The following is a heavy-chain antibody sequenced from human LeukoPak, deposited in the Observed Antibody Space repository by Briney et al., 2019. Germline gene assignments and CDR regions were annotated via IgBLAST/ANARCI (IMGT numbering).Heavy chain of an antibody. CDR1: GFTFSSYA. CDR2: INSDGSST. J-gene: IGHJ4*02. D-gene: IGHD3-22*01. V-gene: IGHV3-74*01. Sequence: GGSLRLSCAASGFTFSSYAMSWVRQAPGKGLVWVSRINSDGSSTSYADSVKGRFTISRDNAKNTLYLQMNSLRAEDTAVYYCARDWDYYDSSGYYSTALDYWGQGTLVTVSS. CDR3: ARDWDYYDSSGYYSTALDY.